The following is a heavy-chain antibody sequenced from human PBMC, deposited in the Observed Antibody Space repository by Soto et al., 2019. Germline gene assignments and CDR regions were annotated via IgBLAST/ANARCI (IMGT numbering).Heavy chain of an antibody. CDR2: ITHNNGAT. J-gene: IGHJ3*02. CDR3: ARLHSSGYPSDAFDI. Sequence: GGSLRLSCAASGLNFANFGMSWVRQAPGKGLQWVASITHNNGATYYADSVKGRFSVPRDNSRNVMYLQMKGLGVDDTAVYFCARLHSSGYPSDAFDIWGQGTMVTVSS. D-gene: IGHD3-22*01. V-gene: IGHV3-23*01. CDR1: GLNFANFG.